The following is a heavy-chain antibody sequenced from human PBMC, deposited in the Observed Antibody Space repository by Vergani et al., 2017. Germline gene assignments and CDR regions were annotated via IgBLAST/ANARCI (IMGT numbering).Heavy chain of an antibody. CDR3: ARGPPPIVVVPAAQYYYYYYMDV. J-gene: IGHJ6*03. CDR2: IYHSGST. V-gene: IGHV4-30-2*01. CDR1: GGSISSGGYS. Sequence: QLQLQESGSGLVKPSQTLSLTCAVSGGSISSGGYSWSWIRQPPGKGLEWIGYIYHSGSTNYNPSLKSRVTISVDKSKNQFSLKLSSVTAADTAVYYCARGPPPIVVVPAAQYYYYYYMDVWGKGTTVTVSS. D-gene: IGHD2-2*01.